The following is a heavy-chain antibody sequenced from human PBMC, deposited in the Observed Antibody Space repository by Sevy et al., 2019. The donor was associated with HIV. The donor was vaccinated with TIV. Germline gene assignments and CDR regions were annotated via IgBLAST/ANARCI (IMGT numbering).Heavy chain of an antibody. CDR2: IYTSGST. CDR1: GGSISSGGYY. V-gene: IGHV4-61*02. J-gene: IGHJ5*02. Sequence: SETLSLTCTVSGGSISSGGYYWSWIRQPAGKGLEWIGRIYTSGSTNYNPSLKSRVTISVDTSKNQFSLKLSSVTAADTAVYYCAREGSSWARWFDPWGQGTLVTVSS. D-gene: IGHD6-13*01. CDR3: AREGSSWARWFDP.